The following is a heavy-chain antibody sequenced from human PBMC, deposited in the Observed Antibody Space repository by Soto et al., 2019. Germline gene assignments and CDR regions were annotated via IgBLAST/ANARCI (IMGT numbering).Heavy chain of an antibody. CDR2: IYYSGST. J-gene: IGHJ6*02. Sequence: SETRSLTCTVSGVSISSSSYYWGWIRQPPGKGLEWIGSIYYSGSTYYNPSLKSRVTISVDTSKNQFSLKLSSVTAADTAVYYCARHSEYYGSGSLEFWGQGTTVTVSS. CDR1: GVSISSSSYY. V-gene: IGHV4-39*01. CDR3: ARHSEYYGSGSLEF. D-gene: IGHD3-10*01.